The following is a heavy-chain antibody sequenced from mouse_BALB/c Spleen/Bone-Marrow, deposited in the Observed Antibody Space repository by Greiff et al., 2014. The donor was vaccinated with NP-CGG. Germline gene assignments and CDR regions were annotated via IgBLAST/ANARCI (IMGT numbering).Heavy chain of an antibody. CDR2: IYPGDGDT. CDR1: GYAFSSYW. Sequence: QVQLQQSGAELVRPGSSVKISCKASGYAFSSYWMNWVKQRPGQGLEWIGQIYPGDGDTNYNGNFKDKATLTVDRSSSTAFMQLSSLASEESAVYFCARWYRDPHFAMDYWGPGTSVTVSS. J-gene: IGHJ4*01. CDR3: ARWYRDPHFAMDY. V-gene: IGHV1-80*01. D-gene: IGHD2-14*01.